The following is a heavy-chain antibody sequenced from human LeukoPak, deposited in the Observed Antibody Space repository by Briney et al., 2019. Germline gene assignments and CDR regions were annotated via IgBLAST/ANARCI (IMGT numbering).Heavy chain of an antibody. V-gene: IGHV1-2*02. D-gene: IGHD6-13*01. CDR3: ARDPARIAAAVYFDY. CDR1: GYTFTGYY. Sequence: ASVKVSCAASGYTFTGYYMHWVRQAPGQGLEWMGWINPNSGGTNYAQKFQGRVTMTRDTSISTAYMELSRLRSDDTAVYYCARDPARIAAAVYFDYWGQGTLVTVSS. CDR2: INPNSGGT. J-gene: IGHJ4*02.